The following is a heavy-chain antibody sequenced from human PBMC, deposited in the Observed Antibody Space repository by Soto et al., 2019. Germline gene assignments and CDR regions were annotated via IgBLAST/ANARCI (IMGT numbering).Heavy chain of an antibody. Sequence: LRLSCAASGFTFSSYAMSWVRQAPGKGLEWVSAISGSGGSTYYADSVKGRFTISRDNSKNTLYLQMNSLRAEDTAVYYCAKVKRFLEWLQRVKSPLDYWGQGTLVTVSS. CDR1: GFTFSSYA. CDR3: AKVKRFLEWLQRVKSPLDY. D-gene: IGHD3-3*01. V-gene: IGHV3-23*01. J-gene: IGHJ4*02. CDR2: ISGSGGST.